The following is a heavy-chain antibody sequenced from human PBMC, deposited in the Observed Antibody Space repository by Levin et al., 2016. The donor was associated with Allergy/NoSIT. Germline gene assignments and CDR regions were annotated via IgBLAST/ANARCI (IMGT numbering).Heavy chain of an antibody. CDR1: GGSTDNYY. CDR2: IYSSGTT. J-gene: IGHJ5*02. V-gene: IGHV4-59*08. CDR3: ARSFGSWWFDP. Sequence: SQTLSLTCGVSGGSTDNYYWNWFRQPPGKGLEWIGYIYSSGTTNYNPSLKSRVTMSVGTSNNQFSLKLYFVTAADTAVYYCARSFGSWWFDPWGQGTLVTVSS. D-gene: IGHD3-3*01.